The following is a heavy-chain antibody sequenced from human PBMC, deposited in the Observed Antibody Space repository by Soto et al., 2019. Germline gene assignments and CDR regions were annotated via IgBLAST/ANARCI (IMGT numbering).Heavy chain of an antibody. CDR2: IYYSGST. Sequence: SETLSLTCTVSGGSVSSYYWSWIRQPPGKGLEWIGYIYYSGSTNYNPSLKSRVTISVDTSKNQFSLKLSSVTAADTAVYYCASSNIAAAGFYYYDMDVWGRGTTVTVSS. CDR1: GGSVSSYY. V-gene: IGHV4-59*02. CDR3: ASSNIAAAGFYYYDMDV. D-gene: IGHD6-13*01. J-gene: IGHJ6*02.